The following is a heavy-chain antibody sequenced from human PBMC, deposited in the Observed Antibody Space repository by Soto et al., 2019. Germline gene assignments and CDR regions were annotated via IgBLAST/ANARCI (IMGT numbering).Heavy chain of an antibody. D-gene: IGHD3-3*01. CDR3: AKGGGRIKILEVVTHSKPLGKHYYMDV. Sequence: EVQLLESGGGLVQPGGSLRLSCAASGFNFNNYAINWVRHAPGKGLEWVSTVSGSGGGTYYADSVKGRITIPRDNPKNIVHLETQSPRGGDTAVYHCAKGGGRIKILEVVTHSKPLGKHYYMDVWGKGPTVIVSS. CDR2: VSGSGGGT. V-gene: IGHV3-23*01. CDR1: GFNFNNYA. J-gene: IGHJ6*03.